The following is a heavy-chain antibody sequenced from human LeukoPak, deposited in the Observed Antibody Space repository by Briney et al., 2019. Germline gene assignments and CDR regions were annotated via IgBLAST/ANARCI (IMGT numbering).Heavy chain of an antibody. CDR3: ASSIAEDAFDI. D-gene: IGHD2/OR15-2a*01. Sequence: SETLSLTCTVSGGSIGSYYWSWIRQPPGKGLEWIGYTYYSGSTNYNPSLKSRVTISVDTSKNQFSLKLSSVTAADTAVYYCASSIAEDAFDIWGQGTMVTVSS. J-gene: IGHJ3*02. CDR1: GGSIGSYY. V-gene: IGHV4-59*08. CDR2: TYYSGST.